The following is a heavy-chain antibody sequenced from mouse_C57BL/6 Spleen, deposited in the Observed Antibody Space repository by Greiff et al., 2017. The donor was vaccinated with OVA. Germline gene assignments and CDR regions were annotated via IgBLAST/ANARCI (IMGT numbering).Heavy chain of an antibody. J-gene: IGHJ3*01. Sequence: QVQLQQSGAELVKPGASVKLSCKASGYTFTEYTIPWVKQRSGQGLEWIGWFYPGSGSIKYNEKFKDKATLTADKSSSTVYMEISRLTSEDSAVYFSAGDEGSHYYGSSYPVSCWGNRTLVSVSA. V-gene: IGHV1-62-2*01. CDR2: FYPGSGSI. D-gene: IGHD1-1*01. CDR1: GYTFTEYT. CDR3: AGDEGSHYYGSSYPVSC.